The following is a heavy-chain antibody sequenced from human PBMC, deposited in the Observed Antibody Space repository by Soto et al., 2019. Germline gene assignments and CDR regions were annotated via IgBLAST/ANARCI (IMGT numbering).Heavy chain of an antibody. J-gene: IGHJ4*02. V-gene: IGHV4-59*01. Sequence: ETLSLTCSVSGGSISGSYWSWIRQSPGKGLEWLGYVYYTGSTNYSPSLRSRVSISVDTSKNEFSLRLSSVTAADTAVYFCARSVAVPGAHIDYWGQGTQVTVS. CDR1: GGSISGSY. D-gene: IGHD6-19*01. CDR3: ARSVAVPGAHIDY. CDR2: VYYTGST.